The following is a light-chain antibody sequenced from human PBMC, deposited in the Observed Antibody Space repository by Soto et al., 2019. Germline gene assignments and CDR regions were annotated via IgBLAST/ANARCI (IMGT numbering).Light chain of an antibody. CDR3: QQYDSWPK. Sequence: TLSVSPGERATLSCRASQSVATNLAWYQQKPGQAPRLLIYAASTRATGIPARFSGSGSGTEFTLTISSLQSEDFAVYYCQQYDSWPKFGQGTKVDIK. CDR1: QSVATN. J-gene: IGKJ1*01. CDR2: AAS. V-gene: IGKV3-15*01.